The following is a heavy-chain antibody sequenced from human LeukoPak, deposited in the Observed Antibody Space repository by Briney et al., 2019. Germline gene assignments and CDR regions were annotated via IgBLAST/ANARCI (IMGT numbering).Heavy chain of an antibody. CDR2: VSSAGYTT. V-gene: IGHV3-74*01. J-gene: IGHJ4*02. CDR3: AREQGALDS. CDR1: GFTFSGDW. Sequence: GGSLRLSCAASGFTFSGDWMHWVRQAPGKGLVWVSHVSSAGYTTRYADSVKGRFTISRDNAKNTLYLQMNSLRAEDSAVYYCAREQGALDSWGQGTLVTVSS.